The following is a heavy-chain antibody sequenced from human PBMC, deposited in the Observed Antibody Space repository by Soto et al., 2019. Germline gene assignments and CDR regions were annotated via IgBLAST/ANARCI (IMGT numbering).Heavy chain of an antibody. Sequence: PSETLSLTCAVSGGSISSGGYSWSWIRQPPGKGLEWIGYIYHNGSTYYNPSLKSRVTISVDRSKNQFSLKLSSVTAADTAVYYCARAHYGDYGYGMDVWGQGTTVTVSS. J-gene: IGHJ6*02. D-gene: IGHD4-17*01. CDR1: GGSISSGGYS. CDR3: ARAHYGDYGYGMDV. CDR2: IYHNGST. V-gene: IGHV4-30-2*01.